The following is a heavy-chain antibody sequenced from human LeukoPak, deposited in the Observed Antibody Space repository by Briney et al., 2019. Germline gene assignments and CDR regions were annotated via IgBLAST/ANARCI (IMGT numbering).Heavy chain of an antibody. CDR2: ISYDGSNK. CDR1: GFTFSSYG. V-gene: IGHV3-30*18. Sequence: PGGSLRLSCAASGFTFSSYGMHWVRQAPGKGLEWVAVISYDGSNKYYADSVKGRFTISRDNSKNTLYLQMNSLRAEDTAVYYCAKTGPALGPRPKGIADYHYYFDYWGQGTLVTVSS. J-gene: IGHJ4*02. CDR3: AKTGPALGPRPKGIADYHYYFDY. D-gene: IGHD6-13*01.